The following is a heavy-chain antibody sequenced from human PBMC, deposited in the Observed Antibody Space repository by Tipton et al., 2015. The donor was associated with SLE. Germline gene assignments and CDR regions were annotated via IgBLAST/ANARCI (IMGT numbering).Heavy chain of an antibody. CDR2: IYSGGAT. CDR3: ASLSAPSDY. Sequence: SLRLSCAASGFTVSSNYMNWVRQAPGKGLEWVSVIYSGGATYYADSVKDRFTISRDNAKNTLFLEMNSLRVDDTAVYYCASLSAPSDYWGQGTLVTVSS. J-gene: IGHJ4*02. CDR1: GFTVSSNY. V-gene: IGHV3-53*01.